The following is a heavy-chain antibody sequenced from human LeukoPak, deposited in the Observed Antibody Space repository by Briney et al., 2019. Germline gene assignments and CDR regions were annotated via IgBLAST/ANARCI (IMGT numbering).Heavy chain of an antibody. J-gene: IGHJ4*02. CDR1: GGTFSCCA. V-gene: IGHV1-69*05. CDR3: ARDNDWDENKNDY. D-gene: IGHD3-16*01. CDR2: IIPIFGTA. Sequence: SVKVSCKASGGTFSCCAISWVRQAPGQGLEWMGRIIPIFGTANYAQKFQGRVTITTDESTSTAYMELSSLRSEDTAVYYCARDNDWDENKNDYWGQGTLVTVSS.